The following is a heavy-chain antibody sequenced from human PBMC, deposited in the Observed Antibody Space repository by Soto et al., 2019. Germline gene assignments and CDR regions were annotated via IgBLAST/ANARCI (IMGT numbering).Heavy chain of an antibody. CDR3: ARGLYDFWTHYYYYYMDV. V-gene: IGHV4-59*01. CDR1: GGSISSYY. CDR2: IYYSGST. Sequence: PSETLSLTCTVSGGSISSYYWSWIRQPPGKGLEWIGYIYYSGSTNYNPSLKSRVTISVDTSKNQFSLKLSSVTAADTAVYYCARGLYDFWTHYYYYYMDVWRKGTTVTVSS. J-gene: IGHJ6*03. D-gene: IGHD3-3*01.